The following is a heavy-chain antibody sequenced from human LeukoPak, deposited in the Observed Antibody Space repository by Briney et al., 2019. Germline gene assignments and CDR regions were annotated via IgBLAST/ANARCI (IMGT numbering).Heavy chain of an antibody. J-gene: IGHJ4*02. CDR1: GFTFSGYR. D-gene: IGHD6-6*01. CDR3: ARSFPYSSSAVDY. Sequence: GGSLRLSCAASGFTFSGYRMNWVRQAPGKGLEWVSSSSSSSGYIFYADSVKGRFTISRDNAKNSLYLQMNSLRAEDTAVYYCARSFPYSSSAVDYWGQGTLVTVSS. CDR2: SSSSSGYI. V-gene: IGHV3-21*01.